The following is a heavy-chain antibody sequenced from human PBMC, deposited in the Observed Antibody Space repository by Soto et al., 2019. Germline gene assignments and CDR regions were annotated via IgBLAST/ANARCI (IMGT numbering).Heavy chain of an antibody. V-gene: IGHV4-31*03. CDR2: IYYSGST. D-gene: IGHD3-22*01. J-gene: IGHJ5*02. CDR3: ARVNVSSGYYPS. CDR1: GGSISSGGYY. Sequence: QVQLQESGPGLVKPSQTLSLTCTVSGGSISSGGYYWSWIRQHPGKGLEWIGYIYYSGSTYYKPSLRSRVTISVDTSKNQFSLKLSSVTAADTAVYYCARVNVSSGYYPSWGQGTLVTVSS.